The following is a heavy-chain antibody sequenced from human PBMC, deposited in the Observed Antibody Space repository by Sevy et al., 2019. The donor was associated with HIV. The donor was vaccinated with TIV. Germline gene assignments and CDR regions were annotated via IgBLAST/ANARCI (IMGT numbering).Heavy chain of an antibody. V-gene: IGHV3-9*01. D-gene: IGHD6-13*01. CDR3: ARDLGSSWYDVDWYFDL. J-gene: IGHJ2*01. Sequence: SLRLSCAVSGFTFDDYAMHWVRQAPGKGLEWVSSISWNSGSTDYADSVKGRFSISRDDAKNSLYLQMNSLRPEDTALYYCARDLGSSWYDVDWYFDLWGRGTLVTVSS. CDR2: ISWNSGST. CDR1: GFTFDDYA.